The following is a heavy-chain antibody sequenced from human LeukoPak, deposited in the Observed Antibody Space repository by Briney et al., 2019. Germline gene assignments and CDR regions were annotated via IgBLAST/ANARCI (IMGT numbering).Heavy chain of an antibody. D-gene: IGHD5-18*01. CDR2: IYYSGRT. CDR3: ARGQKYRNGYTVTELGSGYFDY. Sequence: SETLSLTCTVSGGSISSSSYYWSWIRQPPGKGLEWIGYIYYSGRTNYNPSLESRVTISVDTSKNQFSLTLSSVTAADTAVYYCARGQKYRNGYTVTELGSGYFDYWGQGTLVTVSS. V-gene: IGHV4-61*01. CDR1: GGSISSSSYY. J-gene: IGHJ4*02.